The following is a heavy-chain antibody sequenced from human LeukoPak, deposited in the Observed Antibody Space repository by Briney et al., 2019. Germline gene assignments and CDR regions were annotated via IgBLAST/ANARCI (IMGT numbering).Heavy chain of an antibody. D-gene: IGHD3-22*01. V-gene: IGHV4-61*02. J-gene: IGHJ4*02. CDR1: GGSISSGSYY. CDR2: IYTSGST. CDR3: ARFSSYYDSSGYSRCYFDY. Sequence: SETLSLTCTVSGGSISSGSYYWSWIRQPAGKGLEWIGRIYTSGSTNYNPSLKSRVTISVDTSKNQFSLKLSSVTAADTAVYYCARFSSYYDSSGYSRCYFDYWGQGTLVTASS.